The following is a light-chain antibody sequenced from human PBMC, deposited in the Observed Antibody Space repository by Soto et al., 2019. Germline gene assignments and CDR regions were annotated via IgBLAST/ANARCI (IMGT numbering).Light chain of an antibody. Sequence: EIVLTQSPGTLSLSPGERATLSCRASQSVSSFYLAWYQQKPGQAPRLLIYDASSRANGIPDRFSGSGSGTDFTLSISRLEPEDFAVYYCQHYGSSRTFGQGTKVDIK. CDR2: DAS. V-gene: IGKV3-20*01. CDR3: QHYGSSRT. CDR1: QSVSSFY. J-gene: IGKJ1*01.